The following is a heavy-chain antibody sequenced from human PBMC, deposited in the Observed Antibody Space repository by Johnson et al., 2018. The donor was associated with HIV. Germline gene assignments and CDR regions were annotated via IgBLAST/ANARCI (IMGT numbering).Heavy chain of an antibody. J-gene: IGHJ3*02. Sequence: VPLVESGGGLVQPGGSLRLSCAASGFTVSSNYMSWVRQAPGQGLEWVSAIYSGGSTYYADSVKGRFTISRDNSKNTLYLQMNSLRAEDTAVYYCAKGRIVGATTYDAFDIWGQGTMVTVSS. CDR2: IYSGGST. V-gene: IGHV3-66*02. CDR1: GFTVSSNY. D-gene: IGHD1-26*01. CDR3: AKGRIVGATTYDAFDI.